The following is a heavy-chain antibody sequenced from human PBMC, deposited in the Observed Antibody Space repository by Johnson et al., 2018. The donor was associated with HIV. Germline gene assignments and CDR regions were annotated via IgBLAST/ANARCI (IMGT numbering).Heavy chain of an antibody. D-gene: IGHD1-26*01. J-gene: IGHJ3*02. CDR1: GFTFSSYD. V-gene: IGHV3-13*01. Sequence: VQLVESGGGLVQPGGSLILSCAASGFTFSSYDMHWVRQATGKGLEWVSAIGTAGDTYYPGSVKGRFTISRDNSKNTLYLQMNSLRAEDTAVYYCATSMGATALAFDIWGQGTMVTVSS. CDR2: IGTAGDT. CDR3: ATSMGATALAFDI.